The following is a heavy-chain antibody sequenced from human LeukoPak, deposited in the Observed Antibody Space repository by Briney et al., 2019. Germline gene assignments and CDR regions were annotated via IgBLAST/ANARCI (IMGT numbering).Heavy chain of an antibody. CDR3: ARDYYDSSGYYWGAFDI. J-gene: IGHJ3*02. D-gene: IGHD3-22*01. CDR2: IYSVGST. V-gene: IGHV3-53*01. Sequence: PGGSLRLSCAASRCTLSGNYMSWVRQAPGKGLEWVSVIYSVGSTYYADSVKGRFTISRDNSKNTLYLQMNSLRAEDTAVYYCARDYYDSSGYYWGAFDIWGQGTMVTVSS. CDR1: RCTLSGNY.